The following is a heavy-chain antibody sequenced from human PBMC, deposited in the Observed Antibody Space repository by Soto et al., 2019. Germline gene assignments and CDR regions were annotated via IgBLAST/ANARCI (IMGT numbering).Heavy chain of an antibody. J-gene: IGHJ4*01. CDR3: ARVRGSGSYAAYYFDY. CDR1: GCSISNGGYY. Sequence: TLSLTCTVAGCSISNGGYYWNWVRQHRGKGLEWIGYIHYSGSTWYNPSLESRVTISVDTSKDQFSLKLRSVTAADTAVYYCARVRGSGSYAAYYFDYWGQGTLVTVSS. D-gene: IGHD3-10*01. V-gene: IGHV4-31*03. CDR2: IHYSGST.